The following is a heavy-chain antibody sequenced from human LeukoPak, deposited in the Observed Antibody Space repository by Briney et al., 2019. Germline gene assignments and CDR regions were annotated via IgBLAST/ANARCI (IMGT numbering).Heavy chain of an antibody. CDR2: VTGYGAT. Sequence: GGSLRLSCAASGFTFSNFAMMWVRQAPGTGLQWVSTVTGYGATFYADSVRGRFTIFRDTSMNTLFLQMNSLGAEDTAVYYCAKGAAAGKVDWFDPWGQGTLVTVSS. D-gene: IGHD6-13*01. J-gene: IGHJ5*02. CDR1: GFTFSNFA. V-gene: IGHV3-23*01. CDR3: AKGAAAGKVDWFDP.